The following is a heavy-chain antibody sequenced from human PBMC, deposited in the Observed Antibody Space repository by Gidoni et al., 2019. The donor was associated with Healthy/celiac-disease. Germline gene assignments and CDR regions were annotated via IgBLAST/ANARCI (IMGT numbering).Heavy chain of an antibody. Sequence: EVQLLESGGGLVQRGGSLRLSCAAAGFTFSSYAMRWVRQAPGKGLEWVSAISGSGGSTYYADSVMGRFTISRDNSKNTLYLQMNSLRAEDTALYYGAKDQGVAATPDAFDIWGQGTMVTVSS. J-gene: IGHJ3*02. CDR1: GFTFSSYA. CDR3: AKDQGVAATPDAFDI. CDR2: ISGSGGST. V-gene: IGHV3-23*01. D-gene: IGHD2-15*01.